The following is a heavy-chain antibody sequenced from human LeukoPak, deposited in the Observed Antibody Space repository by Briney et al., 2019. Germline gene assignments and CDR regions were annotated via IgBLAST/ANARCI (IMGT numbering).Heavy chain of an antibody. J-gene: IGHJ4*02. D-gene: IGHD3-22*01. Sequence: GASIKVSCKASGYTFTDYYIHWVRQAPGQGREWVGWINPNNGGTNYAQKFQGRVTMTRDTSISKPYMELSRLRSDDTAVYYCAREVDYYDTSDYFPLGYWGQGTLVTVSS. V-gene: IGHV1-2*02. CDR2: INPNNGGT. CDR1: GYTFTDYY. CDR3: AREVDYYDTSDYFPLGY.